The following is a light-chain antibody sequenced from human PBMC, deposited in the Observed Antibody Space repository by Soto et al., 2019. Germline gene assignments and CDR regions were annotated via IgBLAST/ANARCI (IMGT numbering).Light chain of an antibody. CDR2: DAS. Sequence: IVFTQSPSTLSWSPGERATLTCRGSQSVSSYLAWYQQKPGQAPRLLIYDASNRATGIPARFSGSGSGTDFTLTISSLEPEDFAVYYCQQRSNWPRGTFGQGTKVDIK. J-gene: IGKJ1*01. V-gene: IGKV3-11*01. CDR3: QQRSNWPRGT. CDR1: QSVSSY.